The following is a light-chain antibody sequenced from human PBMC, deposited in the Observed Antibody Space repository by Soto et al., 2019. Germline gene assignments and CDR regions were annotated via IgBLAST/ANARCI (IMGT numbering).Light chain of an antibody. Sequence: QSVLTQPPSASGTPGQRVTISCSGSSSNIGSNTVNWYQQLPGTAPKLLIYSNNQRPSGVADRFSGSKSGTSASLAISGLQSEDEADYYCAAWADSLNGWVFGGGTKLTVL. CDR3: AAWADSLNGWV. V-gene: IGLV1-44*01. J-gene: IGLJ3*02. CDR2: SNN. CDR1: SSNIGSNT.